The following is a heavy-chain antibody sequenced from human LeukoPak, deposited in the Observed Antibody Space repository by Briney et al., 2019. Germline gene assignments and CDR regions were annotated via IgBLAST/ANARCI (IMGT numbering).Heavy chain of an antibody. CDR2: IDWDDDK. CDR1: GFSLSTSGMC. J-gene: IGHJ6*02. Sequence: SGPALVKPTQTLTLTCTFSGFSLSTSGMCVSWIRQPPGKALEWLARIDWDDDKYYSTSLKTRLTISKDTSKNQVVLTMTNMDPVDTATYYCARFIAVAGDYYYYGMDVWGQGTTVTVSS. CDR3: ARFIAVAGDYYYYGMDV. V-gene: IGHV2-70*11. D-gene: IGHD6-19*01.